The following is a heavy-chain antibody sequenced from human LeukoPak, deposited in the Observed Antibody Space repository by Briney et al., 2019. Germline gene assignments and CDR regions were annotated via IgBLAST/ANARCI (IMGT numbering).Heavy chain of an antibody. CDR2: IIPIFGIT. CDR1: GCTFSSYA. D-gene: IGHD2-2*01. Sequence: GASVKVSCKASGCTFSSYAISWVRQAPGQGLEWMGRIIPIFGITNYAQKFQGRVTITADKYTSTAYMELSSLRSEDTDVYYCARHIVVVPAALSYYYGMDVWGQGPTVTVSS. J-gene: IGHJ6*02. V-gene: IGHV1-69*04. CDR3: ARHIVVVPAALSYYYGMDV.